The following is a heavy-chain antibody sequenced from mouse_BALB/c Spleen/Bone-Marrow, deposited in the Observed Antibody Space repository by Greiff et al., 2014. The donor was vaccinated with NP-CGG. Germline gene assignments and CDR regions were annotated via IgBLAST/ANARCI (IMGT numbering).Heavy chain of an antibody. V-gene: IGHV14-1*02. CDR3: ARGDGYAMDY. Sequence: EVQLQQSGAEIVRPGALVKLSCKASGFNIKDYYMQWVKQRPEQGLEWIGWIDPENGNTIYDPKFQGKASITADTSSSTAYLQLSSLTSEDTAVYYCARGDGYAMDYWGQGTSVTVSS. CDR2: IDPENGNT. CDR1: GFNIKDYY. J-gene: IGHJ4*01.